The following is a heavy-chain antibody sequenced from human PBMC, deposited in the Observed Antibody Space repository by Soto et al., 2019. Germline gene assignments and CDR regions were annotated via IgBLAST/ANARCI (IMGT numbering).Heavy chain of an antibody. CDR1: GASITHYY. D-gene: IGHD6-13*01. CDR2: FSSTGST. Sequence: SETLSLTCAVSGASITHYYWNWIRQSPGKGLEWIVSFSSTGSTVYNPSLGSRVTISLDTSKNQFSLTPNSVTAADTAVYYCAIGGGSRDHNHEFDFSGQGTLVTGSS. V-gene: IGHV4-59*01. J-gene: IGHJ4*02. CDR3: AIGGGSRDHNHEFDF.